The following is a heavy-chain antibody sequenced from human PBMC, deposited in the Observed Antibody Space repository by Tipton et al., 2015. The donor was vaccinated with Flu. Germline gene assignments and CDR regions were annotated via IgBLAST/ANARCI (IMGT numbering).Heavy chain of an antibody. D-gene: IGHD2-21*02. CDR2: ISWNSDTT. Sequence: SLRLSCAASGFSFEDYTMHWVRQAPGKGLEWVSLISWNSDTTYYADSVKGRFTISRDNSKNSLYLHMNSLRTEDTALYYRVKDMGVAAVTEYGLDVWGQGTTVTVSS. CDR3: VKDMGVAAVTEYGLDV. CDR1: GFSFEDYT. J-gene: IGHJ6*02. V-gene: IGHV3-43*01.